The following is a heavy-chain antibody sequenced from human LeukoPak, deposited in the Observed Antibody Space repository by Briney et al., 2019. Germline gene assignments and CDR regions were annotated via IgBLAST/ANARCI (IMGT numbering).Heavy chain of an antibody. J-gene: IGHJ4*02. CDR3: ATSTTYGSGSQFDY. V-gene: IGHV3-33*01. D-gene: IGHD3-10*01. Sequence: PGGSLRLSCAASEFTFSNFGMHWVRQAPGKGLEWVAVIWYDGSNTYYADSVKGRFTISRDNSKNTLYLQMNSLRAEDSAVYYCATSTTYGSGSQFDYWGQGTLVTVSS. CDR1: EFTFSNFG. CDR2: IWYDGSNT.